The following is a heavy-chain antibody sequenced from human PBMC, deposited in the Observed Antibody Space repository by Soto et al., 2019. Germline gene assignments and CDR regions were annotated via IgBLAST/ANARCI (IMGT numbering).Heavy chain of an antibody. D-gene: IGHD2-21*02. CDR2: IYYSGST. V-gene: IGHV4-30-4*01. CDR3: ARFLVLTAISSFDV. Sequence: QVQLQESGPGLVKPSQTLSLTCTVSGGSISSGDYYWSWIRQPPGKGLEWIGYIYYSGSTDYNPSLKSRLTLSVDTSINQFSLRLSSVTAEDAAVYYCARFLVLTAISSFDVWGQGTMVTVSS. CDR1: GGSISSGDYY. J-gene: IGHJ3*01.